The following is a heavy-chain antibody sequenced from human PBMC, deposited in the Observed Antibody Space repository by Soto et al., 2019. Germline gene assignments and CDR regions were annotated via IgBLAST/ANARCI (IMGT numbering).Heavy chain of an antibody. Sequence: PGESLKISCKGSGYSFASYWIGWVRQMPGKGLEWMGVIYPGDSDTRYSPSFQGQVTISADKSISTAYLQWSSLKASDTAMYYCARLLYYYGSASSLYYLDYRGQGALVTVSS. D-gene: IGHD3-10*01. J-gene: IGHJ4*02. CDR2: IYPGDSDT. CDR1: GYSFASYW. V-gene: IGHV5-51*01. CDR3: ARLLYYYGSASSLYYLDY.